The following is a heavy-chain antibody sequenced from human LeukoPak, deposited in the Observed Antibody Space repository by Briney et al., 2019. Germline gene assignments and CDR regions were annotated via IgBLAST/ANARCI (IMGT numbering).Heavy chain of an antibody. Sequence: GGSLRLSCAASGFTFRSFAMSWVRQAPGKGLKWVATINDNGAGTYYADSVNGCFTVSRDNSYNTVSLQMNSLRDEDTGVYYCAKGLRTGVGPYRGYHYYMDVWGRGATVTVSS. V-gene: IGHV3-23*01. CDR3: AKGLRTGVGPYRGYHYYMDV. J-gene: IGHJ6*03. CDR2: INDNGAGT. D-gene: IGHD3-16*01. CDR1: GFTFRSFA.